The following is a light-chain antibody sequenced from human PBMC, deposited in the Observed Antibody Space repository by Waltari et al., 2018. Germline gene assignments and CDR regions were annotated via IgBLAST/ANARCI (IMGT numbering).Light chain of an antibody. CDR2: HAS. J-gene: IGKJ1*01. CDR1: QSISKY. V-gene: IGKV3-20*01. Sequence: EIVLTQSPGTLSLSPGERATLSCRASQSISKYLAWYKQKPGQAPRLLIYHASSRAAGFPDRFRGSGSGTDFSLTISRLEPEDFAVYYCQHYESLPVTFGQGTKVEIK. CDR3: QHYESLPVT.